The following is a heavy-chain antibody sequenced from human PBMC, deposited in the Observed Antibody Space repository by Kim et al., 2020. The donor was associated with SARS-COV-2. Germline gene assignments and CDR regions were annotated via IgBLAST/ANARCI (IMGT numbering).Heavy chain of an antibody. Sequence: GGSLRLSCAASGFTFSSYGMHWVRQAPGKGLEWVAVISYDGSNKYYADSVKGRFTISRDNSKNTLYLQMNSLRAEDTAVYYCAKDKFTWQFDYWGQGTLVTVSS. CDR2: ISYDGSNK. J-gene: IGHJ4*02. D-gene: IGHD6-19*01. CDR3: AKDKFTWQFDY. V-gene: IGHV3-30*18. CDR1: GFTFSSYG.